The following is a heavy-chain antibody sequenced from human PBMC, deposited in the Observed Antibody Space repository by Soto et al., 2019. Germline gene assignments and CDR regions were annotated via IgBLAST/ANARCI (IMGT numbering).Heavy chain of an antibody. V-gene: IGHV3-23*01. J-gene: IGHJ6*02. CDR1: GVTFSSCA. CDR3: AKGRSYYYYYYGVDV. D-gene: IGHD1-26*01. CDR2: IIDSGGST. Sequence: PVVPMRLCCAAAGVTFSSCAVGWVRQAPGKGLEWVSDIIDSGGSTYYADSVKGRFTISRDNSKSTLYLQMNSLRAEDTALYYCAKGRSYYYYYYGVDVWGQGTTVTVSS.